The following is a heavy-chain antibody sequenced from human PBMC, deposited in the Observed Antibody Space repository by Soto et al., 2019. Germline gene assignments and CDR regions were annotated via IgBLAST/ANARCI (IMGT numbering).Heavy chain of an antibody. Sequence: QVQLQQSGPGLVNPSGTLSLTCVVSGASLSTSNWWSWVRQPPGKGLEWIGEIYHSGSTTYSPSLKSRVSMSVDKSRNQFSLRLTTVTAADTAIYYCARGPRSGSYSVDGFDVWGQGTVVPVSS. CDR1: GASLSTSNW. D-gene: IGHD1-26*01. CDR2: IYHSGST. J-gene: IGHJ3*01. CDR3: ARGPRSGSYSVDGFDV. V-gene: IGHV4-4*02.